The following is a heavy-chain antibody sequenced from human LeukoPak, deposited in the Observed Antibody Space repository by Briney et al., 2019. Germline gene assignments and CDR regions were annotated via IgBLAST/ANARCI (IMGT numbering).Heavy chain of an antibody. CDR1: GGSISSSPYY. Sequence: SETLSLTCTVSGGSISSSPYYWGWIRQPPGKGLEWIGSVYYSGTTHYNPSLESRVTISVDTSKNQFSLKLASVTAEDTAIYYCAKGAGGFSYYNWFDPWGQGTLVTVSS. CDR3: AKGAGGFSYYNWFDP. D-gene: IGHD5-18*01. J-gene: IGHJ5*02. V-gene: IGHV4-39*07. CDR2: VYYSGTT.